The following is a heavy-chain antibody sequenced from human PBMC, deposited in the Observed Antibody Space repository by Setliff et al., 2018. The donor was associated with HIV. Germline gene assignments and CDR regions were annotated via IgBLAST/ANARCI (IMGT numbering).Heavy chain of an antibody. J-gene: IGHJ4*02. CDR2: ILYDGSRT. CDR1: GFTFRTFA. V-gene: IGHV3-30*07. Sequence: GSLRLSCEASGFTFRTFAMNWVRQAPGKGLEWVSVILYDGSRTYYVDSVKGRFTISRDNSKNTLYLQMNSLRAEDTAIYYCAARGSYFGSWGQGTLVTVSS. D-gene: IGHD3-16*01. CDR3: AARGSYFGS.